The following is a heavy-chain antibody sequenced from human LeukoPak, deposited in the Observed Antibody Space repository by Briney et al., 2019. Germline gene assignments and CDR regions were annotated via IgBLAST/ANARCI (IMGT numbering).Heavy chain of an antibody. V-gene: IGHV3-48*04. CDR1: GFTFSSYS. CDR2: ISSSSTI. CDR3: AKGRGYSLGGDGFDM. Sequence: GGSLRHSCAASGFTFSSYSMNWVRQAPGKGLEWVSYISSSSTIYYADSVKGRFTISRDNAKNSLYLQMNSLRAEDTAFYHCAKGRGYSLGGDGFDMWGQGTMVTVSS. J-gene: IGHJ3*02. D-gene: IGHD5-18*01.